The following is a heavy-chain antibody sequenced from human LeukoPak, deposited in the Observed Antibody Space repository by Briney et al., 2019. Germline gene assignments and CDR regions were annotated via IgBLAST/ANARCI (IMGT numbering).Heavy chain of an antibody. V-gene: IGHV3-33*01. CDR2: IWYDGSNK. CDR1: GFTFSSYG. J-gene: IGHJ5*02. CDR3: ARGSSSVSTRFDP. D-gene: IGHD6-6*01. Sequence: GRSLRLSCAASGFTFSSYGMHWVRQAPGKGLEWVAVIWYDGSNKYYADSVKGRFTISRDNSKNTLYLQMNSLRAEDTAVYFWARGSSSVSTRFDPWGQGILVTVSS.